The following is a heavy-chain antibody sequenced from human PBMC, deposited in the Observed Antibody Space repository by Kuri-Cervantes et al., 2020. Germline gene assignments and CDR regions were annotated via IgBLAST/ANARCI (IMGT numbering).Heavy chain of an antibody. CDR3: AKTYGYSSVGFDFDY. V-gene: IGHV4-39*07. D-gene: IGHD6-19*01. Sequence: GSLRLSCTVSGGSISSSSYYWGWIRQPPGKGLEWIGCVYYSGTTYYSPSLKSRVTISVDTSKNQFSLKLSSVTAADTAVYYCAKTYGYSSVGFDFDYWGQGTLVTVSS. CDR1: GGSISSSSYY. J-gene: IGHJ4*02. CDR2: VYYSGTT.